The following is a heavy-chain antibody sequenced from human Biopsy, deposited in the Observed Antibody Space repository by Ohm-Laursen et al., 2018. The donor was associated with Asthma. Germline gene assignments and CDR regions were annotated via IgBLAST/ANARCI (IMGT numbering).Heavy chain of an antibody. D-gene: IGHD6-6*01. V-gene: IGHV3-33*01. CDR1: GITFSTYG. CDR2: IWYDGRKK. Sequence: SLRLSCAVSGITFSTYGMHWVRQAPGKGLEWVSFIWYDGRKKTYADSVKGRFTISRDNSKNTLYLQMNSLRAEDTAVYYCARKIAARDGMGVWGQGTTVTVSS. CDR3: ARKIAARDGMGV. J-gene: IGHJ6*02.